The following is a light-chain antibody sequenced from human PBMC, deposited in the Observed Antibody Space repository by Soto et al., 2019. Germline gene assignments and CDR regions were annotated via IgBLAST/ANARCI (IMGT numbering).Light chain of an antibody. CDR1: QSVSSSY. V-gene: IGKV3-15*01. CDR2: GAS. J-gene: IGKJ1*01. CDR3: QQYNNWWT. Sequence: EMVLTQSPGTLSLSPGERATLSCRASQSVSSSYLAWYQQKPGQAPRLLIYGASTRATGIPARFSGSGSGTEFTLTISSLQSEDFAVYYCQQYNNWWTFGQGTKVDI.